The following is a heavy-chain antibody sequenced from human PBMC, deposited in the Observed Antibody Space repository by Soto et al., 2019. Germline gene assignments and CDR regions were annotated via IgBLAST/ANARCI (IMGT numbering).Heavy chain of an antibody. CDR3: ARHLKAVAAAMAY. D-gene: IGHD6-19*01. CDR1: GGSISSGGYS. CDR2: IYHSGST. J-gene: IGHJ4*02. V-gene: IGHV4-30-2*01. Sequence: SETLSLTCAVSGGSISSGGYSWSWIRQPPGKGLEWIGYIYHSGSTYYNPSLKSRVTISVDRSKNQFSLKLSSVTAADTAVYCCARHLKAVAAAMAYWGQGIPVTVSS.